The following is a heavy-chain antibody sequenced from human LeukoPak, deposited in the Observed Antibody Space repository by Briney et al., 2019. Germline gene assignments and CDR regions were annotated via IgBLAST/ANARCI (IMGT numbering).Heavy chain of an antibody. CDR3: ASGGYDSSFGDY. J-gene: IGHJ4*02. V-gene: IGHV1-46*01. CDR2: INPSGGST. D-gene: IGHD5-12*01. Sequence: ASVKVSCKASGYTFTSYYMHWVRQAPGQGLEWMGIINPSGGSTSYAQKFQGRVTMTRDTSTSTAYMELRSLRSDDTAVYYCASGGYDSSFGDYWGQGTLVTVSS. CDR1: GYTFTSYY.